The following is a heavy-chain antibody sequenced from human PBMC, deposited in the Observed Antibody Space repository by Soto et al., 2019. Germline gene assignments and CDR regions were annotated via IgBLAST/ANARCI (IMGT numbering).Heavy chain of an antibody. D-gene: IGHD6-6*01. Sequence: QVQLVESGGGVVQPGRSLGLSCAASGFTFSRYVMHWVRQAPGKGLEWVARISSDGSSEYYADSVRGRFTISRDTSTNPLYLQMNSVRFEDTALYFCARARSPDYTYYALKAWGQGTTVTVSS. CDR1: GFTFSRYV. J-gene: IGHJ6*02. V-gene: IGHV3-30-3*01. CDR2: ISSDGSSE. CDR3: ARARSPDYTYYALKA.